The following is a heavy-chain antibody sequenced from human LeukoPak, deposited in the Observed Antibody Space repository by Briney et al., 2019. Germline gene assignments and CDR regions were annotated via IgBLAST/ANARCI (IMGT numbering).Heavy chain of an antibody. CDR1: GFTFSSYW. Sequence: GGSLRLSCAASGFTFSSYWMNWVRQAPGKGLVWVSRIASDGSSTTYADSVKGRFNISRDNAKNTLYLQMNSLRVEDTAVYYCARGRPHGNDYWGQGTLVTVSS. CDR2: IASDGSST. V-gene: IGHV3-74*01. D-gene: IGHD4-23*01. CDR3: ARGRPHGNDY. J-gene: IGHJ4*02.